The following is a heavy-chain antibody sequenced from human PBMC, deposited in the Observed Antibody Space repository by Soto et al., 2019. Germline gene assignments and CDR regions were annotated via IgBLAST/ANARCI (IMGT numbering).Heavy chain of an antibody. Sequence: QLQLQESGPGLVKPSETLSLTCTVSGASISSSPYYWGWIRPPPGKGLEWIGSFHHSGDTYYDPSLTIRVTMSVDTSKSQFSLRLTSVTAADTAVYYCARQVVREGGRYEFDYWGQGTLVTVSS. CDR1: GASISSSPYY. V-gene: IGHV4-39*01. CDR3: ARQVVREGGRYEFDY. CDR2: FHHSGDT. D-gene: IGHD2-15*01. J-gene: IGHJ4*02.